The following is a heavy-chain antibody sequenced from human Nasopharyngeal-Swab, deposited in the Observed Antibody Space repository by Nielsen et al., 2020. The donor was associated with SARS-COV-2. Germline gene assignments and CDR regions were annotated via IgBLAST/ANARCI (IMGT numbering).Heavy chain of an antibody. J-gene: IGHJ4*02. V-gene: IGHV4-59*13. D-gene: IGHD6-6*01. CDR1: GGSISSYY. Sequence: SETLSLTCTVSGGSISSYYWSWIRQPPGKGLEWIGYIYYSGSTNYNPSLKSRVTISVDTSKNQFSLKLSSVTAADTAVYYCAQLIAARGAFDYWGQGTLVTVSS. CDR2: IYYSGST. CDR3: AQLIAARGAFDY.